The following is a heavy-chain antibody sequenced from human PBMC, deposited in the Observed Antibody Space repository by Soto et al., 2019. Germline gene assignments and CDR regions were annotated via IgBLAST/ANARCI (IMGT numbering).Heavy chain of an antibody. CDR3: ARGDYYGSGSYPWFDP. CDR1: GGSISSGDYY. D-gene: IGHD3-10*01. Sequence: SETLSLTCTVSGGSISSGDYYWSWIRQPPGKGLEWIGYIYYSGSTYYNPSLKSRVTISVDTSKNQFSLKLSSVTAADTAVYYCARGDYYGSGSYPWFDPWGQGTLVTVSS. V-gene: IGHV4-30-4*01. J-gene: IGHJ5*02. CDR2: IYYSGST.